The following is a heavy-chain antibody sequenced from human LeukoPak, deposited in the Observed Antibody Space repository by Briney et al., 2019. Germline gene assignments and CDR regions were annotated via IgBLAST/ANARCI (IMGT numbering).Heavy chain of an antibody. J-gene: IGHJ4*02. CDR2: IYHSGST. CDR3: ARDSLMVRGVRAHDY. Sequence: PSETLSLTCTVSGYSISSGYYWGWIRPPPGKGLEWIGSIYHSGSTYYNPSLKSRVTISVDTSKNQFSLKLSSVTAADTAVYYCARDSLMVRGVRAHDYWGQGTLVTVSS. V-gene: IGHV4-38-2*02. D-gene: IGHD3-10*01. CDR1: GYSISSGYY.